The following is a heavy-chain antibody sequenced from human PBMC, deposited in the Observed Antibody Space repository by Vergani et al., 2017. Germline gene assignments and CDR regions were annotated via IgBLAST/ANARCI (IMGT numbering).Heavy chain of an antibody. CDR2: IDHTGRP. V-gene: IGHV4-4*01. CDR3: ARVNTETNGHRYYYYYMDV. D-gene: IGHD4-11*01. Sequence: QVQLQESGPGLVKPPGTLSLTCAVSGDSFRSNKWWTWVRQSPGEGLEWVGDIDHTGRPDYNPSLKSRLTMSVDKSRNQFSLTLNSVTATDTAIYFCARVNTETNGHRYYYYYMDVWGQGTAVTVS. CDR1: GDSFRSNKW. J-gene: IGHJ6*03.